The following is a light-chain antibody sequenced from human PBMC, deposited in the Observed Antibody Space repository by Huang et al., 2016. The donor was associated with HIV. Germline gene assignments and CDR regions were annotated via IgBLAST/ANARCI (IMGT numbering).Light chain of an antibody. CDR1: QDISNY. CDR3: QHYDNLRT. CDR2: DAS. J-gene: IGKJ1*01. V-gene: IGKV1-33*01. Sequence: DIQMTQSPSSLSASVGDRDTITCQASQDISNYLNWYQQKPGKAPKLLMYDASNLETGVSSRFSGSGSGTDFTFTISSLQPEDIATYYCQHYDNLRTFGQGTKVEIK.